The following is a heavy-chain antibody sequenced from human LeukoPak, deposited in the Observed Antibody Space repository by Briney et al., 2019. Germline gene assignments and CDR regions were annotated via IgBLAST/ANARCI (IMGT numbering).Heavy chain of an antibody. CDR3: TRVVGANTALWFDP. Sequence: ASVKVSCKASGYTFTNYYMHWVRQAAGQGLEWMGWIVPNSGDTNYAQKFQGRVTMTRDTSISTVYMELSRLTSDDTAVYYCTRVVGANTALWFDPWGQGTLVTVSS. CDR2: IVPNSGDT. V-gene: IGHV1-2*02. D-gene: IGHD1-26*01. J-gene: IGHJ5*02. CDR1: GYTFTNYY.